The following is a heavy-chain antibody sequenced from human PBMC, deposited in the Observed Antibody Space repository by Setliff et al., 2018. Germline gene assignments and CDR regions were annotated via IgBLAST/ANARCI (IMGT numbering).Heavy chain of an antibody. D-gene: IGHD2-15*01. CDR1: GFTFSSYR. V-gene: IGHV3-33*08. CDR3: ARTCSGSGCYAGLES. CDR2: IWDDGGNK. J-gene: IGHJ4*02. Sequence: PGGSLRLSCAASGFTFSSYRMHWFHQAPGKGLEWVAVIWDDGGNKYHADSVKGRFTISRDNSKNTLYLQMNSLRPEDTAVYYCARTCSGSGCYAGLESWGQGTPVTVSS.